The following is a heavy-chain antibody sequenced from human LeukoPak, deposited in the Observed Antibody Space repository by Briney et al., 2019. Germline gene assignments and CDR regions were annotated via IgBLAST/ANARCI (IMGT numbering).Heavy chain of an antibody. Sequence: PGGSLRLSCAASGFTFSNYAMHWVRQAPGKGLEWVAVISSDGSNKYYTDSVKGRFTISRDNSKNTLYLQMNSLRAEDTAVYYCAKGEMATIPRAGIDYWGQGTLVTVSS. J-gene: IGHJ4*02. CDR3: AKGEMATIPRAGIDY. D-gene: IGHD5-24*01. CDR1: GFTFSNYA. V-gene: IGHV3-30*18. CDR2: ISSDGSNK.